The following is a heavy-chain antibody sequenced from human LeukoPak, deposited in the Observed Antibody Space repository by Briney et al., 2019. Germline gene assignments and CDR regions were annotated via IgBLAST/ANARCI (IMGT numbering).Heavy chain of an antibody. CDR2: IGLSGSPL. Sequence: GSLRLSCAVSGFPFTRFYMSWIRPAPGKGLEWISYIGLSGSPLDYADSVRGRFTISRDNAKNSLYLELNSLRAEDTAVYYCARKDFSSGSFSYWGQGTLVTVSS. J-gene: IGHJ4*02. CDR3: ARKDFSSGSFSY. V-gene: IGHV3-11*04. CDR1: GFPFTRFY. D-gene: IGHD3-22*01.